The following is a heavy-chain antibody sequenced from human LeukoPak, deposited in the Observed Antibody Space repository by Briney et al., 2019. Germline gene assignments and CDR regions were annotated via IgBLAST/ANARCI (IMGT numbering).Heavy chain of an antibody. D-gene: IGHD5-18*01. V-gene: IGHV4-59*08. CDR2: IYYSGST. J-gene: IGHJ4*02. CDR3: ARGHSYGYPFDY. CDR1: GGSISSYY. Sequence: SETLSLTCTVSGGSISSYYWSWIRQPPGKGLEWIGYIYYSGSTNYNPSLKSRVTISVDTSKNHFSLKLSSVTAADTAVYYCARGHSYGYPFDYWGQGTLVTVSS.